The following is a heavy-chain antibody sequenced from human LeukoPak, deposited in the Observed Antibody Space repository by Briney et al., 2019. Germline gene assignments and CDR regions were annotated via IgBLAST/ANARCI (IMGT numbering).Heavy chain of an antibody. J-gene: IGHJ4*02. V-gene: IGHV1-69*05. CDR1: GGTFSSYA. CDR2: IIPIFGTA. CDR3: ARDEGIAAGYFDY. D-gene: IGHD6-13*01. Sequence: ASVKVSCKASGGTFSSYAISWVRQAPGQGLEWMGGIIPIFGTANYAQKLQGRVTITTDESTSTAYMELSSLRSEDTAVYYCARDEGIAAGYFDYWGQGTLVTVSS.